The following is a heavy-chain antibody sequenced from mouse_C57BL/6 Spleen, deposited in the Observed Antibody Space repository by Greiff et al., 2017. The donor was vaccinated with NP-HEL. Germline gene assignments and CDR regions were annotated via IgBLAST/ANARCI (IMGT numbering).Heavy chain of an antibody. D-gene: IGHD1-1*01. CDR1: GYTFTTYP. Sequence: QVQLKQSGAELVKPGASVKMSCKASGYTFTTYPIEWMKQNHGKSLEWIGNFHPYNDDTKYNEKFKGKATLTVEKSSSTVYLELSRLTSDDSAVYYCALIIAGDYYAMDYWGQGTSVTVSS. CDR2: FHPYNDDT. V-gene: IGHV1-47*01. CDR3: ALIIAGDYYAMDY. J-gene: IGHJ4*01.